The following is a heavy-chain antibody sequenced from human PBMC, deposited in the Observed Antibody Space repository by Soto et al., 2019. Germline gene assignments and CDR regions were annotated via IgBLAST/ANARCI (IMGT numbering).Heavy chain of an antibody. CDR1: GGSVSSGSYY. J-gene: IGHJ4*02. D-gene: IGHD1-20*01. V-gene: IGHV4-61*01. CDR3: ARSGITGTYPFDY. CDR2: IYYSGST. Sequence: KASETLSLTCTVSGGSVSSGSYYWSWIRQPPGKGLEWIGYIYYSGSTNYNPSLKSRVTISVDTSKNQFSLKLSSVTAADTAVYYCARSGITGTYPFDYWGQGTLVTVSS.